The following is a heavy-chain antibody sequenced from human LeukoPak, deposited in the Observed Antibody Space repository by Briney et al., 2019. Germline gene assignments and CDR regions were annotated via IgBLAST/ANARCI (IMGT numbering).Heavy chain of an antibody. Sequence: PGGSLRLSCAASGFTFSSYSMNWVRQAPGKGPEWVSYISSSSSTIYYADSVKGRFTISRDNAKNSLYLQMNSLRAEDTAVYYCARSAGYYYYYMDVWGKGTTVTVSS. CDR2: ISSSSSTI. V-gene: IGHV3-48*01. CDR3: ARSAGYYYYYMDV. J-gene: IGHJ6*03. D-gene: IGHD3-10*01. CDR1: GFTFSSYS.